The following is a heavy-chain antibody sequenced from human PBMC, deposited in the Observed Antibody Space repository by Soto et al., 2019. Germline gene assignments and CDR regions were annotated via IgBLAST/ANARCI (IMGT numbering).Heavy chain of an antibody. CDR2: IIHSEST. J-gene: IGHJ5*02. CDR1: GWSLSAYY. D-gene: IGHD3-10*01. CDR3: ARDLTIGGFFDP. V-gene: IGHV4-34*12. Sequence: SETLSLTCAVYGWSLSAYYWSWVRQPPGKGLEWIGEIIHSESTKYNPSLKSRVTISLDTSKNQFSLKLSSVTAADTAVYYCARDLTIGGFFDPWGQGTLVTVSS.